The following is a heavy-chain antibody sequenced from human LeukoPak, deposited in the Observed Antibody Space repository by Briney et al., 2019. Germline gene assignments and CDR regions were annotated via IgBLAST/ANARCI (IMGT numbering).Heavy chain of an antibody. CDR2: TSSSDAGK. V-gene: IGHV3-23*01. D-gene: IGHD6-13*01. CDR3: AKESSSWWEFVDS. CDR1: GFSLSSYA. Sequence: SGGSLRLSCTVSGFSLSSYALSWVRRAPGKGLEWVSATSSSDAGKYYADSVRGRFTISRDNSRNTMYLQMNSLRVEDTAVYYCAKESSSWWEFVDSWGQGTLVTVSS. J-gene: IGHJ4*02.